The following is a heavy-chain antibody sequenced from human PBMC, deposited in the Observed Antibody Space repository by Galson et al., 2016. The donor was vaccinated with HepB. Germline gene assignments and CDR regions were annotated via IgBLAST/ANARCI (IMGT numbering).Heavy chain of an antibody. CDR2: IYPNSGDS. Sequence: SVKVSCKASGYTFTGDYLHWVRQAPGQGLEWMGRIYPNSGDSEYAQQFQGRVALTRDTSISTAYMELSSLRSDDTAVYYCARDQRRSQYYFDGWGQGTLVTVSS. CDR1: GYTFTGDY. V-gene: IGHV1-2*06. D-gene: IGHD1-1*01. J-gene: IGHJ4*02. CDR3: ARDQRRSQYYFDG.